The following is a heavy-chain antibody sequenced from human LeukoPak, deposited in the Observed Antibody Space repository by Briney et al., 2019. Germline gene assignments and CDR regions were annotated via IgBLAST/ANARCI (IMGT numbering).Heavy chain of an antibody. CDR1: GFTFSYYA. Sequence: GGSLRLSCAASGFTFSYYAMHWVRQAPGKGLEYVSAISSDGGSTYYANSVKGRFTISRDNSKNMLYLQMGSLRPEDMAVYYCARDLYSGSYYFDYWGQGTLVTVSS. D-gene: IGHD1-26*01. J-gene: IGHJ4*02. CDR3: ARDLYSGSYYFDY. V-gene: IGHV3-64*01. CDR2: ISSDGGST.